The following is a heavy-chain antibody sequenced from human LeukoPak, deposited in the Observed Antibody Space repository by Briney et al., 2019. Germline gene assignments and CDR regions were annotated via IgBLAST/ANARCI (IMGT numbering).Heavy chain of an antibody. V-gene: IGHV4-39*07. Sequence: PSETLSLTCTVSGGSISSGSYYWGWIRQPPGKELEWMGSIYYSGSTFYNPSLNSRVTISADTSKNQFSLNLSSVTAADTAVYFCARDEGSSYPFDYWGQGTLVTVSS. CDR2: IYYSGST. CDR1: GGSISSGSYY. CDR3: ARDEGSSYPFDY. D-gene: IGHD2-2*01. J-gene: IGHJ4*02.